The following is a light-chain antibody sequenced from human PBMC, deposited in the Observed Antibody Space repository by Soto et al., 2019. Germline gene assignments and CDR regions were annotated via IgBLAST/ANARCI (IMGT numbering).Light chain of an antibody. CDR1: QSVSRY. J-gene: IGKJ1*01. CDR2: DAS. CDR3: QQFGTSPKT. Sequence: EIVMTQSPATLSVSPWEVATLSCSASQSVSRYLAWYQQKPGQAPRLLIYDASIRATGIPDRFSGSGSGTDFTLTISRLEPEDFAVYYCQQFGTSPKTFGQGTKVDIK. V-gene: IGKV3-20*01.